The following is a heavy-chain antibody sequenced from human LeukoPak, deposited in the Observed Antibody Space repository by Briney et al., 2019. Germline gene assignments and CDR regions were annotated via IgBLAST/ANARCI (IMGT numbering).Heavy chain of an antibody. J-gene: IGHJ4*02. V-gene: IGHV1-2*02. CDR3: ARGRPLWFGESPY. D-gene: IGHD3-10*01. Sequence: ASVKVSCKASGYTFTGYSMHWVRQAPGQGLEWMGWINPNSGVTNYAQKFQGRVTMTRDTSISTAYMELSRLRSDDTAVYYCARGRPLWFGESPYWGQGTLVTVSS. CDR1: GYTFTGYS. CDR2: INPNSGVT.